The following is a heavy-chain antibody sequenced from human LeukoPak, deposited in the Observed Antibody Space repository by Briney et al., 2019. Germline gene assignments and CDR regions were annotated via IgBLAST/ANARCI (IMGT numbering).Heavy chain of an antibody. Sequence: PGGSLRLSCAASGFTFSSYGMHWVRQAPGKGLEWVAVISYDGSNKYYADSVKGRFTISRDNSKNTLLLQMNSLRAEDTAVYYCARGSTISSSFYFDNRGQGTLFTVSS. CDR1: GFTFSSYG. V-gene: IGHV3-30*03. J-gene: IGHJ4*02. CDR2: ISYDGSNK. CDR3: ARGSTISSSFYFDN. D-gene: IGHD3-3*01.